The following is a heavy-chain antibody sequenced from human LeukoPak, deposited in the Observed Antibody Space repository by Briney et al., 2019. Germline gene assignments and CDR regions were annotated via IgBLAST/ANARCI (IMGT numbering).Heavy chain of an antibody. J-gene: IGHJ4*02. CDR3: ARLGRGSYFSY. Sequence: PSETLSLTCAVYGGSFSGYYWSWIRQPPGKGLEWIGEINHSGSTNYNPSLKSRVTISVDTSKNQFSLKLSSVTAADTAVYYCARLGRGSYFSYWGQGTLVTVSS. V-gene: IGHV4-34*01. CDR2: INHSGST. CDR1: GGSFSGYY. D-gene: IGHD1-26*01.